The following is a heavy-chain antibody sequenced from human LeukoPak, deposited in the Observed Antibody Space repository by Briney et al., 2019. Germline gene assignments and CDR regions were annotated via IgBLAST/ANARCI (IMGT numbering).Heavy chain of an antibody. CDR3: ARDMGTTGWYTFDY. J-gene: IGHJ4*02. Sequence: SQTLSVTCAISGDSVSSKNGAWNWIRQSPSRGLEWLGRTYYRSKWYNDYAEFIQGRITINPDTSKNQFSLQLSSVTPEDTAVYFCARDMGTTGWYTFDYWGQGTLVTVSS. CDR1: GDSVSSKNGA. V-gene: IGHV6-1*01. D-gene: IGHD6-19*01. CDR2: TYYRSKWYN.